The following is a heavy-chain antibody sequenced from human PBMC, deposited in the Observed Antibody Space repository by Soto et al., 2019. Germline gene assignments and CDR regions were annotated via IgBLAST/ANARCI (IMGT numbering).Heavy chain of an antibody. CDR1: GGSLSGNY. CDR2: INHGGST. D-gene: IGHD3-10*01. CDR3: ARDRPIRDSGSPSFDP. V-gene: IGHV4-34*01. Sequence: SETLSLTCAVYGGSLSGNYWSWIRQPPGKGLEWIAEINHGGSTNYNPSLKSRVTISVDTSKNHFSLKLNSVTVADTAIYYCARDRPIRDSGSPSFDPWGQGIQVTVSS. J-gene: IGHJ5*02.